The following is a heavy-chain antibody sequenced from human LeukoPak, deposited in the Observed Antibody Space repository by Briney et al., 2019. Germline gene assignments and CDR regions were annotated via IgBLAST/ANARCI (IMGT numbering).Heavy chain of an antibody. J-gene: IGHJ4*02. Sequence: PGGSLRLSCAASGFTFSSYWMSWVRQAPGKGLEWVANIKQDGSEKYYVDSVEGRFTISRDNAKNSLYLQMNSLRAEDTAVYYCARDLDSSSWYYWGQGTLVTVSS. D-gene: IGHD6-13*01. V-gene: IGHV3-7*01. CDR3: ARDLDSSSWYY. CDR2: IKQDGSEK. CDR1: GFTFSSYW.